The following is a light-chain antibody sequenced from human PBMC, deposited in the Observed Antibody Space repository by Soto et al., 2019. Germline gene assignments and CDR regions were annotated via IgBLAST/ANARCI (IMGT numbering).Light chain of an antibody. CDR3: QSHDSTNVV. V-gene: IGLV6-57*02. J-gene: IGLJ2*01. CDR1: GGSIATNY. Sequence: NFMLTQPHSVSASPGKTVTISCTGSGGSIATNYVQWHQQRSGSAPTTVIYEDDKRPSGVPDLFSGSIDRSSNSASLIISGLKTEDEADYYCQSHDSTNVVFGRGTKLTVL. CDR2: EDD.